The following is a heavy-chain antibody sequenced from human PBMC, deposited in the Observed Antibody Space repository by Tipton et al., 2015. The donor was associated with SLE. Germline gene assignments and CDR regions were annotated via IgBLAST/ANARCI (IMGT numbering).Heavy chain of an antibody. Sequence: TLSLTCALLGGSISGYYWSWIRQPPGKGLEWIGYVSSNGRSYNNPSLKSRVTMSVDTSKNQFSLRLSSVSAADTAVYYCARDPSAAEGDSGDYWGQGTLVIVSS. J-gene: IGHJ4*02. CDR3: ARDPSAAEGDSGDY. CDR1: GGSISGYY. V-gene: IGHV4-4*08. D-gene: IGHD2-21*01. CDR2: VSSNGRS.